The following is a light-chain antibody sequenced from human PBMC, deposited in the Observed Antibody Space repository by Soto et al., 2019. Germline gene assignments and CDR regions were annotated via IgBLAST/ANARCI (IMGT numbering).Light chain of an antibody. V-gene: IGLV1-40*01. CDR1: SSNIGAGHD. Sequence: QSVLTQPPSVSGAPGQSITISCTGTSSNIGAGHDVHWYQQLPGSAPKLLIFGNYNRPSGVPDRFSGSKSATSASLSIAGLQAEDEGDYYCQSYDNTLSYDSSLSASVFGGGTKLTVL. J-gene: IGLJ2*01. CDR2: GNY. CDR3: QSYDNTLSYDSSLSASV.